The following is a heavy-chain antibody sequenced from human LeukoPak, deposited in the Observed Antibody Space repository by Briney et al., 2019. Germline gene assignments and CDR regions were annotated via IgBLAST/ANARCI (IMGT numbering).Heavy chain of an antibody. V-gene: IGHV4-31*03. CDR2: ISYSGTT. CDR3: ARAGYYYGSGTSPFVS. CDR1: GVSISSSGYY. Sequence: TPSETLSLTCTVSGVSISSSGYYWTWVRQHPGKGPESIGFISYSGTTSYNPSLNSRVTISMDTSKNQFSLRLSSVTAADTAVYYCARAGYYYGSGTSPFVSWGQGALVTVSS. J-gene: IGHJ4*02. D-gene: IGHD3-10*01.